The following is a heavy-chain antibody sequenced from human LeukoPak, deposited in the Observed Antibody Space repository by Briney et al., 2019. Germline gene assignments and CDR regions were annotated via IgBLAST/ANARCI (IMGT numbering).Heavy chain of an antibody. D-gene: IGHD6-19*01. CDR1: GYTFNEYY. J-gene: IGHJ4*03. V-gene: IGHV1-2*02. Sequence: ASVKVSYKPSGYTFNEYYILVGRHAPGQGHEWMGWINPNSGGTNYAQKFQGRVTMTRDTSISTAYLELSRLRSDDTAVYYCARDPLEGSGCWYGLFDFWGKGTPVTVSS. CDR3: ARDPLEGSGCWYGLFDF. CDR2: INPNSGGT.